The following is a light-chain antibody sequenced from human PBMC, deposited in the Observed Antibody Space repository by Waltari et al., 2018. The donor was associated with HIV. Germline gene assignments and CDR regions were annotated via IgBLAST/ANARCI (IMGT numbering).Light chain of an antibody. J-gene: IGLJ3*02. V-gene: IGLV2-23*02. CDR1: SSDAGSYNT. CDR2: EVS. Sequence: QSALTQPASVSGSPGQSITISCTATSSDAGSYNTFSWYQQHPGNAPHLMIYEVSKRPSGVSNRFSGSKSGNTASLTISGLQAEDEADYYCCSYAGSSTWVFGGGTKLTVL. CDR3: CSYAGSSTWV.